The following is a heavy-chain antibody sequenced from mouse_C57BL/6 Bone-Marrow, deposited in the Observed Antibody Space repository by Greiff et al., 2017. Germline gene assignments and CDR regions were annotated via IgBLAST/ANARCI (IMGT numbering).Heavy chain of an antibody. Sequence: QVQLQQPGAELVKPGASVKMSCKASGYTFTSYWITWVKQRPGQGLEWIGDIYPGSGSTNYNEKFKSKATLTVDTSSSTAYMQLSSLTSADSAVYYCARGSYDYDVDYWGQGTTLTVSS. CDR3: ARGSYDYDVDY. CDR1: GYTFTSYW. J-gene: IGHJ2*01. CDR2: IYPGSGST. D-gene: IGHD2-4*01. V-gene: IGHV1-55*01.